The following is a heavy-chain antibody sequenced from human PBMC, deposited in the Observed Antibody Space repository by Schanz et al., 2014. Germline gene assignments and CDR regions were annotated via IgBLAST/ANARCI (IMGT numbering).Heavy chain of an antibody. D-gene: IGHD6-13*01. J-gene: IGHJ4*02. CDR2: IIPILGIA. Sequence: QVQLVQSGAEVKKPGSSVKVSCKASGGTFSTYTISWVRQAPGQGLEWMRRIIPILGIANYGQKFQGRVTITADKSTFTAYMDVSSLRSKDTAVYYCASSGAAYSSSGDFDYWGQGALVTVSS. CDR3: ASSGAAYSSSGDFDY. CDR1: GGTFSTYT. V-gene: IGHV1-69*02.